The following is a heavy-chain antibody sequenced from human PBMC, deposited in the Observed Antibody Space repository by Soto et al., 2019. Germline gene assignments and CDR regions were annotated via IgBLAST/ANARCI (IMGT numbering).Heavy chain of an antibody. CDR2: TSYTGNN. CDR3: ARDMHAGFTHYFDP. CDR1: DLSVASPH. V-gene: IGHV4-59*02. J-gene: IGHJ5*02. Sequence: PPATLAHTCIYSDLSVASPHSSWILPLPGQGLEWIAYTSYTGNNNYNPSLQSRVTISLDTSKNQLSLKLTSMTAADTAVYYCARDMHAGFTHYFDPCGQGTLVTVSS. D-gene: IGHD1-26*01.